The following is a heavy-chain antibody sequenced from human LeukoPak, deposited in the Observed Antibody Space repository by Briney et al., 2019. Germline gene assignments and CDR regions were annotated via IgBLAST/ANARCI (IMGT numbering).Heavy chain of an antibody. V-gene: IGHV4-61*01. Sequence: PSETLSLTCSVSGGSISSSSSYWSWIRQPPGKGLEWIGYIYYSGSTNYNPSLKSRVTISVDTSKNQFSLKLSSVTAADTAVYYCARVRRSGSFNWFDPWGQGTLVTVSS. CDR2: IYYSGST. CDR1: GGSISSSSSY. CDR3: ARVRRSGSFNWFDP. J-gene: IGHJ5*02. D-gene: IGHD3-10*01.